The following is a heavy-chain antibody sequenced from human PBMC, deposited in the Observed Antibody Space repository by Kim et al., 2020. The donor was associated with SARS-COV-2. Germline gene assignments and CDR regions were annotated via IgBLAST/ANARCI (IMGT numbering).Heavy chain of an antibody. D-gene: IGHD3-3*01. V-gene: IGHV4-61*02. CDR3: ARPWSGNDDAVRYSFDF. Sequence: SETLSLTCNVSGGSISGNTYYWSWIRQPAGKTLEWIGRVYYGGSTSYNPPLKSRVTISVDTAKNQFSLRLISVTAADTATYYCARPWSGNDDAVRYSFDFWGQGILVTVSS. J-gene: IGHJ4*02. CDR1: GGSISGNTYY. CDR2: VYYGGST.